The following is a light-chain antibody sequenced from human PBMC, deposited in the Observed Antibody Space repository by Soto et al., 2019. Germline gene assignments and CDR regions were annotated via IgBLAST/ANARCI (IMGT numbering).Light chain of an antibody. CDR1: QNVSSN. Sequence: EIVMTQSPATLSVSPGERATLSCRASQNVSSNLAWHQQKPGQAPRLLIYGASTRATGIPARFSGSGSGTEVTLTISSLQSEDFAVYYCQQYNNWPQTFGQGTKVEIK. V-gene: IGKV3-15*01. CDR2: GAS. CDR3: QQYNNWPQT. J-gene: IGKJ1*01.